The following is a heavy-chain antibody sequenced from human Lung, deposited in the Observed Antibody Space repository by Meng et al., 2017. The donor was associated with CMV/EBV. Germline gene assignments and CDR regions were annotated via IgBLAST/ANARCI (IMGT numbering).Heavy chain of an antibody. V-gene: IGHV3-7*01. Sequence: GEXXKISCAGSGLTTISNYWMSWVHQAPGKGLEWLANIKQDGSEKYYVDSVKGRFTISRDNTNKSLYLQMSSLRAEDTAVYYCAREGRDLDYWGQGTLVTVSS. CDR2: IKQDGSEK. D-gene: IGHD3-10*01. CDR3: AREGRDLDY. J-gene: IGHJ4*02. CDR1: GLTTISNYW.